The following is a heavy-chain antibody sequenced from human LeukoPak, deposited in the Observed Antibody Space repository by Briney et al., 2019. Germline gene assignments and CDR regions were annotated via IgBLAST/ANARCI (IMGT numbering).Heavy chain of an antibody. Sequence: GGSLRLSCAASGFTFSDYYMSWIRQAPGKGREWVSYISIGVSYTNYADSVNGRLTIATNKAENALHLQMNSLRAEDTAVYYCARDSSGSRDWGQGTLVTGSS. CDR1: GFTFSDYY. CDR3: ARDSSGSRD. CDR2: ISIGVSYT. V-gene: IGHV3-11*05. D-gene: IGHD3-10*01. J-gene: IGHJ4*02.